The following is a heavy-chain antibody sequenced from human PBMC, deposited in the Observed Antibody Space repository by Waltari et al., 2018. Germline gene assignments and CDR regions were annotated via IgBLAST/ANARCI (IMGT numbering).Heavy chain of an antibody. V-gene: IGHV4-59*01. D-gene: IGHD3-10*01. CDR1: GGSISSYY. Sequence: QVQLQESGPGLVKPSETLSLTCTVSGGSISSYYWSWIRQPPGKGLEWIGYIYYSGSTNSNPPLKSRVTISVDTSKNQFSLKLSSVTAADTAVYYCAREGSGSYLHRPYAFDIWGQGTMVTVSS. J-gene: IGHJ3*02. CDR2: IYYSGST. CDR3: AREGSGSYLHRPYAFDI.